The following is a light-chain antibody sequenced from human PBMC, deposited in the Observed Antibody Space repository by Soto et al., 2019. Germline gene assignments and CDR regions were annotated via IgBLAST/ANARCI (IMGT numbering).Light chain of an antibody. CDR3: SSYTSSSTLYV. CDR2: DVG. Sequence: QSALTQPASVSGSPGQSITISCTGTSSDVGAYNFLSWYQQDPGNAPKLMIYDVGNRPSGVSNRFSGSKSGNTASLTISGLQAEDEADYYCSSYTSSSTLYVSGTGTKVTVL. CDR1: SSDVGAYNF. V-gene: IGLV2-14*01. J-gene: IGLJ1*01.